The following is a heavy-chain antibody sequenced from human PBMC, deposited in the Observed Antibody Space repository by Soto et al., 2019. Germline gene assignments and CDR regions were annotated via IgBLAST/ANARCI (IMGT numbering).Heavy chain of an antibody. CDR3: AWFGELMYYFDY. J-gene: IGHJ4*02. D-gene: IGHD3-10*01. Sequence: EVQLLESGGGLVQPGGSLRLSCAASGFPFSTSAMNWVRQAPGKGLEWVSSISSSSSYIYYADSVKGRFTISRDNAKNSLYLQMNSLRAEDTAVYYCAWFGELMYYFDYWGQGTLVTVSS. CDR2: ISSSSSYI. V-gene: IGHV3-21*01. CDR1: GFPFSTSA.